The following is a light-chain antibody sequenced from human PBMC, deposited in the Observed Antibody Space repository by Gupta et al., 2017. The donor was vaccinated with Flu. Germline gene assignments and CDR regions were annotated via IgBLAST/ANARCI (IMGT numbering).Light chain of an antibody. CDR1: QTVSNNF. J-gene: IGKJ1*01. CDR3: QQYGSSPRT. CDR2: GAS. Sequence: EVVLTQSPGTLSLSQGERATLSCRASQTVSNNFLAWYQQNPGQAPRLLIDGASSRATGIPDRFSGSGSGTDFTLTISRLEPKDFAVYYCQQYGSSPRTFGQRTKVEIK. V-gene: IGKV3-20*01.